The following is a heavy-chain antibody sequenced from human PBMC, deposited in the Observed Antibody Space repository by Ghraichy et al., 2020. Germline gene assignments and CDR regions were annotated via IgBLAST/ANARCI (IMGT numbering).Heavy chain of an antibody. D-gene: IGHD3-16*02. Sequence: GGSLRLSCAASGFTFSSYSMNWVRQAPGKGLEWVSSISSSSSYIYYADSVKGRFTISRDNAKNSLYLQMNSLRAEDTAVYYCARSAGYYDYVWGSYRFSSSGPEYYGMDVWGQGTTVTVSS. CDR3: ARSAGYYDYVWGSYRFSSSGPEYYGMDV. CDR1: GFTFSSYS. V-gene: IGHV3-21*01. J-gene: IGHJ6*02. CDR2: ISSSSSYI.